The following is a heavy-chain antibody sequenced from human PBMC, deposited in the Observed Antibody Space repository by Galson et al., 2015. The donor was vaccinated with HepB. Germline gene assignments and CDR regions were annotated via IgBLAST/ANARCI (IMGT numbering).Heavy chain of an antibody. CDR2: ISGSGGST. V-gene: IGHV3-23*01. CDR3: AIAQWLVH. J-gene: IGHJ4*02. D-gene: IGHD6-19*01. CDR1: GFTFSSYA. Sequence: SLRLSCAASGFTFSSYAMSWVRQAPGKGLEWVSAISGSGGSTFCADSVKGRFTISRDNSKNTLYLQMNSLRAEDTAVYYCAIAQWLVHWGQGTLVTVSS.